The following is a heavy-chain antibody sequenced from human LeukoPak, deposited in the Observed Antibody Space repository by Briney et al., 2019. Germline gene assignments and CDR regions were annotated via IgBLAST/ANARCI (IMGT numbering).Heavy chain of an antibody. CDR2: IYYSGST. CDR1: GGSISSSSYY. V-gene: IGHV4-39*07. Sequence: SETLSLTCTVSGGSISSSSYYWGWIRQPPGKGLEWIGSIYYSGSTYYNPSLKSRVTISVDTSKNQFSLKLSSVTAADTAVYYCARGPADLDSSSWPLFDYWGQGTLVTVSS. CDR3: ARGPADLDSSSWPLFDY. D-gene: IGHD6-13*01. J-gene: IGHJ4*02.